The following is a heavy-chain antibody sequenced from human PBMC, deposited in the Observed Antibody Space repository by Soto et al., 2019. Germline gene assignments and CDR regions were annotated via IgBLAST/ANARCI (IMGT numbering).Heavy chain of an antibody. CDR1: GGSFSGYY. J-gene: IGHJ4*02. D-gene: IGHD3-3*01. V-gene: IGHV4-34*01. CDR2: INHSGST. CDR3: ARLPDFGVVIAFDY. Sequence: KPSETLSLTCAVYGGSFSGYYCSWSRQPPGKGLEWIGEINHSGSTNYNPSLKSRVTISVDTSKNQFSLKLSSVTTADTAVYYCARLPDFGVVIAFDYWGQGTLVTVSS.